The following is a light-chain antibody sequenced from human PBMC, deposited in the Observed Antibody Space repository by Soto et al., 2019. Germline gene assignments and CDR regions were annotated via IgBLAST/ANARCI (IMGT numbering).Light chain of an antibody. CDR2: GTS. Sequence: SPGTLSLSPGDRATLSCRASQSVSTTDLGWYQKKPGQAPRLLIYGTSIRATGIPNRFRGSGSGTDFTLIISRLEPEDFAVYYCQQYGVSPITFGQGTRLEIK. CDR3: QQYGVSPIT. V-gene: IGKV3-20*01. J-gene: IGKJ5*01. CDR1: QSVSTTD.